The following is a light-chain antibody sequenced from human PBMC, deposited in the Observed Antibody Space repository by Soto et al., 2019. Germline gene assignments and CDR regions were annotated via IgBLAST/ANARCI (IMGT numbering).Light chain of an antibody. J-gene: IGKJ4*01. V-gene: IGKV1-9*01. CDR2: DAS. CDR1: QGISSY. CDR3: QQINSFPVT. Sequence: DIPLTQSPSFLSASVGDRVTITCRASQGISSYLAWYQQRPGKAPKLLIYDASTLQSGVPSRFSGSGSGPEFTLTISSLQPEDFATYYCQQINSFPVTFGGGTKVDIK.